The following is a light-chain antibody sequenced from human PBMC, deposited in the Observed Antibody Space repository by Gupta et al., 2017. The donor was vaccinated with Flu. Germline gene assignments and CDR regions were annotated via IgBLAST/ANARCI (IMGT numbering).Light chain of an antibody. CDR2: AAS. V-gene: IGKV3-15*01. Sequence: EIVMTQSPATLSVSPGERATLSCRASQSVNSNLAWYQQRPGQAPRLLISAASTRATGIPARFSGSGSGTEFTLTISSLQSEDFAVYYCQQDNNWLTFGGGTKVEIK. CDR1: QSVNSN. CDR3: QQDNNWLT. J-gene: IGKJ4*01.